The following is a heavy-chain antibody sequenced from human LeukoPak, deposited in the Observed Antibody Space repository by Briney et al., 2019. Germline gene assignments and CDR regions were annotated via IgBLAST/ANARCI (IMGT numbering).Heavy chain of an antibody. CDR2: IYTSGST. D-gene: IGHD1-26*01. J-gene: IGHJ4*02. CDR1: GGSISSGSYY. CDR3: ARDRPDYSGSYYFDY. V-gene: IGHV4-61*02. Sequence: PSQTLSLTRTVSGGSISSGSYYWSWIRQPAGKGLEWIGRIYTSGSTNYNPSLKSRVTISVDTSKNQFSLKLSSVTAADTAVYYCARDRPDYSGSYYFDYWGQGTLVTVSS.